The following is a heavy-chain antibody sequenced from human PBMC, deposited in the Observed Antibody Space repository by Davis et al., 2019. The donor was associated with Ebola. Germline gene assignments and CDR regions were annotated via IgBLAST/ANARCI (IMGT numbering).Heavy chain of an antibody. Sequence: ASVKVSCKASGYTFTGYYMHWVRQAPGQGLEWMGWINPNSSGTNYAQKFQGRVTMTRDTSISTAYMELSRLRSDDTAVYYCARAFIPRSLRWNADCWGQGTLVTVSS. CDR3: ARAFIPRSLRWNADC. V-gene: IGHV1-2*02. D-gene: IGHD1-1*01. CDR1: GYTFTGYY. J-gene: IGHJ4*02. CDR2: INPNSSGT.